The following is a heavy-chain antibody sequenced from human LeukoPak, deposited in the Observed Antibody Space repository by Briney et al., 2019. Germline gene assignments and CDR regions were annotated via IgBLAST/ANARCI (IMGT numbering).Heavy chain of an antibody. CDR1: GYTFTGYY. CDR2: INPNSGGT. D-gene: IGHD3-16*01. J-gene: IGHJ4*02. CDR3: ARGGEGEAWGYFDY. V-gene: IGHV1-2*02. Sequence: ASVKVSCKASGYTFTGYYMHWVRQAPGQGLEWMGWINPNSGGTNYAQKFHGRVTLTRDTSISTAYMELSRLRSDDTALYCCARGGEGEAWGYFDYWGQGTLVTVSS.